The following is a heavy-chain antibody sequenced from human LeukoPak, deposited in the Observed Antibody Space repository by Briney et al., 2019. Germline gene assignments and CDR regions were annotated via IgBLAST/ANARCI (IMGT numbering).Heavy chain of an antibody. D-gene: IGHD3-10*01. Sequence: ASVKVSCKASGYTFTSYYMHWVRQAPGQGLEWMGIINPSGGSTSYAQKFQGRVTMTRDTSTSTVYMELSSLRSEDTAVYYCARDGTCYYGSGSYSSPDYWGQGTLVTVSS. J-gene: IGHJ4*02. CDR1: GYTFTSYY. CDR3: ARDGTCYYGSGSYSSPDY. V-gene: IGHV1-46*01. CDR2: INPSGGST.